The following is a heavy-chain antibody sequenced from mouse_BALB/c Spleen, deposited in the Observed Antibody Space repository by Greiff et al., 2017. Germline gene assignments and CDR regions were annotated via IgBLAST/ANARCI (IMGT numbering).Heavy chain of an antibody. V-gene: IGHV1-7*01. CDR3: ARSGGYDRWYFDV. J-gene: IGHJ1*01. D-gene: IGHD2-2*01. CDR2: INPSTGYT. Sequence: QVQLKQSGAELAKPGASVKMSCKASGYTFTSYWMHWVKQRPGQGLEWIGYINPSTGYTEYNQKFKDKATLTADKSSSTAYMQLSSLTSEDSAVYYCARSGGYDRWYFDVWGAGTTVTVSS. CDR1: GYTFTSYW.